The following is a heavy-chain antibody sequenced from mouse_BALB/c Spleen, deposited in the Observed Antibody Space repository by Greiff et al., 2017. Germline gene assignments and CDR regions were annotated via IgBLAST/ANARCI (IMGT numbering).Heavy chain of an antibody. CDR1: GFTFSSFG. Sequence: DVMLVESGGGLVQPGGSRKLSCAASGFTFSSFGMHWVRQAPEKGLEWVAYISSGSSTIYYADTVKGRFTISRDNPKNTLFLQMTSLRSEDTAMYYCARGGFITTVVTHFDYWGQGTTLTVSS. D-gene: IGHD1-1*01. CDR2: ISSGSSTI. J-gene: IGHJ2*01. CDR3: ARGGFITTVVTHFDY. V-gene: IGHV5-17*02.